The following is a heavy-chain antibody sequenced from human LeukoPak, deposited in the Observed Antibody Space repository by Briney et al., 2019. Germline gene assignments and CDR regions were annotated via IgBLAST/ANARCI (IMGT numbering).Heavy chain of an antibody. CDR3: ARQTAMGRSGDY. J-gene: IGHJ4*02. V-gene: IGHV5-51*01. D-gene: IGHD5-18*01. CDR1: GYSFTSYW. Sequence: GESLKISCKASGYSFTSYWIGRVRQMPGKGLEWMGIIDPSDSETRYTPSFQGQVTISVDKSLTTADLQWNSLKAPDTAMYYCARQTAMGRSGDYWGQGTLVTVSS. CDR2: IDPSDSET.